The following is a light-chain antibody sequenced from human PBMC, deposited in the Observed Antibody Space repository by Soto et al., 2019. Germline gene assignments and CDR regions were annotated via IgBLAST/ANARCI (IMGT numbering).Light chain of an antibody. CDR3: SSSTSSSTVV. CDR1: SSDVGGYNY. V-gene: IGLV2-14*01. CDR2: EVN. Sequence: QSALTQPASVSGSPGQSITISCTGTSSDVGGYNYVSWYQQHPGEAPKLMIYEVNNRPSGGSNRFSGSKSGNTASLTISGLQAEDEADDYCSSSTSSSTVVFGGGTKLTVL. J-gene: IGLJ2*01.